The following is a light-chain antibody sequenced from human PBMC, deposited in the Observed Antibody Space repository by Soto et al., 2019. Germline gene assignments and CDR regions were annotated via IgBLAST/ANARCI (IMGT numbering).Light chain of an antibody. CDR3: QQYGSSPET. CDR2: GAS. V-gene: IGKV3-20*01. J-gene: IGKJ1*01. CDR1: QSVSSSY. Sequence: EIVLTQSPGTLSLSPGERATLSCRASQSVSSSYLAWYQQKPGQAPRLLIYGASSRATGIPDRFSGSGSGKDFTLTISRLEPEDFAVYYCQQYGSSPETFGQWTKVEIK.